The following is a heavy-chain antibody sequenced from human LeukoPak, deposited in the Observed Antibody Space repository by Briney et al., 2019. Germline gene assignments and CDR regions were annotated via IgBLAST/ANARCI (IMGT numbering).Heavy chain of an antibody. CDR1: GYTFTGYY. J-gene: IGHJ4*02. CDR3: ARWDGYKLRRFDY. D-gene: IGHD5-24*01. V-gene: IGHV1-2*02. CDR2: INPNSGGT. Sequence: ASVKVSCKASGYTFTGYYMHWVRQAPGQGLEWMGWINPNSGGTNYAQKFQGRATMTRDTSISTAYMELSRLRSDDTAVYYCARWDGYKLRRFDYWGQGTLVTVSS.